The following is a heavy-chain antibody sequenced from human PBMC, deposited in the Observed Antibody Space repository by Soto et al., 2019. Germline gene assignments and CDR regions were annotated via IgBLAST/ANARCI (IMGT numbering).Heavy chain of an antibody. CDR1: GGTFSSYA. V-gene: IGHV1-69*01. J-gene: IGHJ3*02. CDR3: ARGAGYYDSSGYYYRAFDI. Sequence: QVQLVQSGAEVKKPGSSVKVSCKAPGGTFSSYAINWVRQAPGQGLEWMGGIIPIFGAANYAQKFQGRVTITADESTTIAYMELSSLRSEDTAVYYCARGAGYYDSSGYYYRAFDIWGQGTMVTVSS. CDR2: IIPIFGAA. D-gene: IGHD3-22*01.